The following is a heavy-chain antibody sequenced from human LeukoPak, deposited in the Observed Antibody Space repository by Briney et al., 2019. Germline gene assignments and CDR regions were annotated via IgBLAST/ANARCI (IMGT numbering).Heavy chain of an antibody. CDR2: IYTNGCA. CDR3: AREPPGY. Sequence: SQTLSLTSTVSGGSVTSGNYYWHWIRQPAGKGLEWIGRIYTNGCASYNPSLKSRVTISIDASKNQFSLKLSSVTAADTAVYYCAREPPGYWGQGILVTVSS. V-gene: IGHV4-61*02. J-gene: IGHJ4*02. CDR1: GGSVTSGNYY.